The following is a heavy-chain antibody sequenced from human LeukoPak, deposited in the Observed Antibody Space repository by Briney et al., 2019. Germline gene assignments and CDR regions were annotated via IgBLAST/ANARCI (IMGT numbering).Heavy chain of an antibody. J-gene: IGHJ6*03. CDR1: GYSFTSYW. CDR3: ARSRVGGIAAAGTDYYYMDV. V-gene: IGHV5-51*01. Sequence: GESLKISCKGSGYSFTSYWIGWVRQMPGKGLEWMGIIYPGDSDTRYSPSFQGQVTISADKSISTAYLQWSILKASDTAMYYCARSRVGGIAAAGTDYYYMDVWGKGTTVTVSS. CDR2: IYPGDSDT. D-gene: IGHD6-13*01.